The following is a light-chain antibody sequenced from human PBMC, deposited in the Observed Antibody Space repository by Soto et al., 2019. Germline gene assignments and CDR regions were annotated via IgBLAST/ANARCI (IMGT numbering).Light chain of an antibody. CDR2: ASS. CDR1: QSISNF. Sequence: DIQMTQSPSSLSASVGDTATITCRASQSISNFLNWYQQKPGKAPKLLIYASSSLQSGVPSRFSGSGSGTDFTRTVSSLQPEDFATYYCQQTYSFPRTFGQGTKVEIK. CDR3: QQTYSFPRT. J-gene: IGKJ1*01. V-gene: IGKV1-39*01.